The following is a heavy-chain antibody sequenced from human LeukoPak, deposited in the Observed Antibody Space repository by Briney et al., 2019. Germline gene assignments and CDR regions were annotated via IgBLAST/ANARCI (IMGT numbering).Heavy chain of an antibody. D-gene: IGHD3-22*01. V-gene: IGHV1-46*01. Sequence: ALVNVSCKASGYIFTSYYMHWVRQAPGQGLEWMGIINPSGGSTSYAQKFQGRVTMTRDTSTSTVYMELSSLRSEDTAVYYCARSGPGTTMISYYYYYYMDVWGKGTTVTVSS. CDR2: INPSGGST. J-gene: IGHJ6*03. CDR1: GYIFTSYY. CDR3: ARSGPGTTMISYYYYYYMDV.